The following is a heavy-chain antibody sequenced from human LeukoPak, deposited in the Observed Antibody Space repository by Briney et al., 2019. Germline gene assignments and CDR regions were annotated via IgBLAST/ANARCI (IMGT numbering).Heavy chain of an antibody. CDR1: GFTFSSCA. J-gene: IGHJ6*02. CDR2: IIDSGNSI. D-gene: IGHD3-3*01. V-gene: IGHV3-23*01. Sequence: PGGSLRLSCAASGFTFSSCAMSWVRQAPGKGLEWVSTIIDSGNSIYYADSAEGRFTISRDNSKNTLYLQMNSLRAEDTAVFYCARDTKYTDFWSDDYYYYYVMDVWGQGTTVTVSS. CDR3: ARDTKYTDFWSDDYYYYYVMDV.